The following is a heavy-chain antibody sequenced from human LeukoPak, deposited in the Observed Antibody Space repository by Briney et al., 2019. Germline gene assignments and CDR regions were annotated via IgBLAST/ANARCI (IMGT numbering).Heavy chain of an antibody. CDR3: ARDIAYDSSGYYSPHFDY. Sequence: PGGSLRLSCAASGFTVSSNYMSWVRQAPGKGLERVSVIYSGGSTYYADSVKGRFTISRDNSKNTLYLQMNSLGAEDTAVYYCARDIAYDSSGYYSPHFDYWGQGTLVTVSS. D-gene: IGHD3-22*01. J-gene: IGHJ4*02. CDR2: IYSGGST. V-gene: IGHV3-53*01. CDR1: GFTVSSNY.